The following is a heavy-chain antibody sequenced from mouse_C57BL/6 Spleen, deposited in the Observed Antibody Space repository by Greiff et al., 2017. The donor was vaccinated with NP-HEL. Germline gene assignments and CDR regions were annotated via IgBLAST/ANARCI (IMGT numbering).Heavy chain of an antibody. CDR1: GYTFTGYG. CDR2: INPGNGGT. CDR3: ARGSSYYGSSYWYFDD. J-gene: IGHJ1*03. D-gene: IGHD1-1*01. V-gene: IGHV1-53*01. Sequence: QVQLQQSGAELVKPGASVKLSCKASGYTFTGYGMHWVKQTPGQGLEWIGNINPGNGGTTYNEKFKGKATLTVDKSSSTAYMQLSSLTSEDSAVYYCARGSSYYGSSYWYFDDWGKGTTVTVSS.